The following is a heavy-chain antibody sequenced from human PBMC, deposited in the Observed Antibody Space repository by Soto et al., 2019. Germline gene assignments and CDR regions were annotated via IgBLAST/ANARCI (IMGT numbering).Heavy chain of an antibody. Sequence: QVQLVESGGGVVQPGTSLRLSCAASGFIFSNYAMHWVRQAPGKGLEWVAVISFDGSNKYYPDSVKGRCTISRDKSNNTLYLQMSSLRGEDTAVYYCAREVMDWQYSDYWGQGTLVTVSS. CDR3: AREVMDWQYSDY. J-gene: IGHJ4*02. V-gene: IGHV3-30-3*01. CDR1: GFIFSNYA. D-gene: IGHD2-21*01. CDR2: ISFDGSNK.